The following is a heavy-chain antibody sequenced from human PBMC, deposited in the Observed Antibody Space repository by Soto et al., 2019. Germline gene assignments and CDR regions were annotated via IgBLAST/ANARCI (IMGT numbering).Heavy chain of an antibody. D-gene: IGHD3-22*01. J-gene: IGHJ4*02. Sequence: VGSLRLSCAASGFTFSDYYMSWIRQAPGKGLEWVSYISSSSSYTNYADSVKGRFTISRDNAKNSLYLQMNSLRAEDTAVYYCARGSDSSADDYWGQGTLVTVSS. CDR1: GFTFSDYY. CDR2: ISSSSSYT. CDR3: ARGSDSSADDY. V-gene: IGHV3-11*05.